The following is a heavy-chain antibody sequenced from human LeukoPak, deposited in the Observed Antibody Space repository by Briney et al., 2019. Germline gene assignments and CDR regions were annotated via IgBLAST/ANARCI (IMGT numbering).Heavy chain of an antibody. Sequence: GGSLRLSCAASGLTFSSTAMSWVRQTPGKGLEWVSAISASGGDTFYADSVKGRFTISRDNSKNMLNLQMNSLRGDDTAVYYCATHLAYCGGGSCSFFDYWGQGALVTVSS. CDR1: GLTFSSTA. CDR3: ATHLAYCGGGSCSFFDY. CDR2: ISASGGDT. J-gene: IGHJ4*02. V-gene: IGHV3-23*01. D-gene: IGHD2-15*01.